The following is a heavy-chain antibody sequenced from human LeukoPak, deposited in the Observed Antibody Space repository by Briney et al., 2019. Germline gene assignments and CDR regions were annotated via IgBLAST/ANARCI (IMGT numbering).Heavy chain of an antibody. CDR2: ISSSSSYI. Sequence: PGGSLRLSCAASGFTFSSYSMNWVRQAPGKGLEWVSSISSSSSYIYYADSVKGRFTISRDNAKNSLYLQMNSLRAEDTAVYYCAKGGRWLDQEGLDYWGQGTLVTVSS. D-gene: IGHD6-19*01. CDR3: AKGGRWLDQEGLDY. J-gene: IGHJ4*02. CDR1: GFTFSSYS. V-gene: IGHV3-21*01.